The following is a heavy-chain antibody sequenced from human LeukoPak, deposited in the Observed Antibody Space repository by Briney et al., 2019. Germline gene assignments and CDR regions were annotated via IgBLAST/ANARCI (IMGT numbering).Heavy chain of an antibody. V-gene: IGHV3-48*03. J-gene: IGHJ6*03. CDR2: ISSSGSTI. Sequence: GGSLRLSCAASGFTFSSYEMNWVRQAPGKGLEWVSYISSSGSTIYYADSVKGRFTISRDNAKNSLYLQMNSLRAEDAAVYYCARDRIEQQRTLGRSSNYYYYYYMDVWGKGTTVTVSS. D-gene: IGHD6-13*01. CDR3: ARDRIEQQRTLGRSSNYYYYYYMDV. CDR1: GFTFSSYE.